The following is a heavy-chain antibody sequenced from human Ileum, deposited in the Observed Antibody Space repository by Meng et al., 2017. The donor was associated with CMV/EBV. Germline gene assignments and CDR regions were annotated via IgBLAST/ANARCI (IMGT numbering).Heavy chain of an antibody. Sequence: SVKVSCKASGYTFTTYYIHWVRQAPGQGLEWMGVINASGGSTMFAQKFQGRVTLTRDTSTTTVHMEMSSLRSEDTATYYCARGAVGNSRRPYYATDVWGQGTTVTVSS. CDR1: GYTFTTYY. V-gene: IGHV1-46*01. CDR3: ARGAVGNSRRPYYATDV. J-gene: IGHJ6*02. CDR2: INASGGST. D-gene: IGHD1-14*01.